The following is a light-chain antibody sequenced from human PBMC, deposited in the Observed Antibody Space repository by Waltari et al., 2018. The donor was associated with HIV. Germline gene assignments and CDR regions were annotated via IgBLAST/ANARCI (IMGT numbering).Light chain of an antibody. CDR2: SAS. CDR1: QAFSTW. Sequence: DIQLTQSPSSVSASVGDRVTITCRASQAFSTWIAGYQQRAGEAPKLLIYSASTLHRGVPSRFSGSGSGPDFTLTINNLQPEDFATYYCQRANTSPSFGGGTKVEI. V-gene: IGKV1-12*02. CDR3: QRANTSPS. J-gene: IGKJ4*01.